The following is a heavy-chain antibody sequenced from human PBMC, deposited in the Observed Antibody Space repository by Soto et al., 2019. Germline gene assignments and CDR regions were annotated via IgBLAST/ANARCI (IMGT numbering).Heavy chain of an antibody. CDR3: ARAIVVVPAAYNWFDP. CDR1: GGSISSGGYY. Sequence: SETLSLTCTVSGGSISSGGYYWSWIRQHPGKGLEWIGYIYYSGSTYYNPSLKSRLTISVDTSKNHFSLKLSSVTAADTAVYYCARAIVVVPAAYNWFDPGAREPWSPLL. D-gene: IGHD2-2*01. J-gene: IGHJ5*02. V-gene: IGHV4-31*03. CDR2: IYYSGST.